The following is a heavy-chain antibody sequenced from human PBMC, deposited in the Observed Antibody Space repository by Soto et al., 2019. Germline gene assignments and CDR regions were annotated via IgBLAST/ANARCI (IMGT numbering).Heavy chain of an antibody. CDR1: GYTFTGYY. D-gene: IGHD2-15*01. CDR2: INPNSGGT. V-gene: IGHV1-2*04. J-gene: IGHJ3*02. Sequence: ASVKVSCKASGYTFTGYYMHWVRQAPGQGLEWMGWINPNSGGTNYAQKFQGWVTMTRDTSISTAYMELSRLRSDDTAVYYCARDRVATGYAFDIWGQGTMVTVSS. CDR3: ARDRVATGYAFDI.